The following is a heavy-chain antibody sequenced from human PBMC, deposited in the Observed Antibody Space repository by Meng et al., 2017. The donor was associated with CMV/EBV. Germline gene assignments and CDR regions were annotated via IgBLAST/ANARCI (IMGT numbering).Heavy chain of an antibody. CDR3: ARDRGDYDFWSGYSPSLLFDY. Sequence: SEPLSLTCTVSGGSISRYYWSWIRQPPGKGLEWFGYIYYSGSTNYNPSLKSRVTISVDTSKNQFSLKLSSVTAADTAVYYCARDRGDYDFWSGYSPSLLFDYWGQGTLVTVSS. CDR2: IYYSGST. D-gene: IGHD3-3*01. V-gene: IGHV4-59*01. CDR1: GGSISRYY. J-gene: IGHJ4*02.